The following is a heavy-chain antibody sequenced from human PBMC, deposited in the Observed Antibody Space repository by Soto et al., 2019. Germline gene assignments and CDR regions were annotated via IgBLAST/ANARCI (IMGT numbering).Heavy chain of an antibody. D-gene: IGHD3-10*01. J-gene: IGHJ2*01. CDR2: INSDGSTT. CDR3: GRVGVGHWSFDL. Sequence: EVQLVESGGGLVQPGGSLRLSCAASGFTFSSYWMHWVSQAPGKGLGWVSRINSDGSTTSYADSVRGRFTISRDNTKNTLYLKMNSLRDEITAVYYCGRVGVGHWSFDLWGRGTLVTVSS. CDR1: GFTFSSYW. V-gene: IGHV3-74*01.